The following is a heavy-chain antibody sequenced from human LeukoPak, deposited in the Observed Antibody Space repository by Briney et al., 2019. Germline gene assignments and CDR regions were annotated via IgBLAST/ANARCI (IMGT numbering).Heavy chain of an antibody. J-gene: IGHJ4*02. CDR3: AKDANYLRSSGYLIPIDF. CDR2: ISGNGLGT. Sequence: GASLRLSCAASGFTFSRNAMNWVRQAPGKGLEWVAAISGNGLGTYYADSVKGRFNISRDNSRNTLYLQMNSLRIEDTAFYYCAKDANYLRSSGYLIPIDFWGQGTLVTVSS. CDR1: GFTFSRNA. D-gene: IGHD3-22*01. V-gene: IGHV3-23*01.